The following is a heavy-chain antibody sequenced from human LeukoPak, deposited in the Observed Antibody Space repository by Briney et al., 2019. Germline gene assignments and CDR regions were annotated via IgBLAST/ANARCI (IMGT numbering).Heavy chain of an antibody. CDR3: SKCGGQWLVQIWFDP. J-gene: IGHJ5*02. D-gene: IGHD6-19*01. CDR1: GFTFSSYA. Sequence: PGGSLRLSCAASGFTFSSYAMSWVRQAPGKGLEWVSAISGSGGSTYYADSVKGRFTISRDNSKNTLYLQMNSLRAEDTAVYYCSKCGGQWLVQIWFDPWGQGTLVTVSS. V-gene: IGHV3-23*01. CDR2: ISGSGGST.